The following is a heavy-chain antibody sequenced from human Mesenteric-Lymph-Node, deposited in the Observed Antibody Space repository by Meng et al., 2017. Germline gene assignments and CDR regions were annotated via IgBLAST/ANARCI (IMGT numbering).Heavy chain of an antibody. V-gene: IGHV4-30-4*01. CDR1: GGSISSGSYY. CDR3: AGDRRGVATVDY. D-gene: IGHD5-12*01. CDR2: IYSSGST. Sequence: QVQLQEPGPGLVKPSQILSLIRTVSGGSISSGSYYLSWIRQPPGKGLEWIGYIYSSGSTYYNPSLKSRITISVDTSKNQFSLRLTSVTAADTAVYYCAGDRRGVATVDYWGQGTLVTVSS. J-gene: IGHJ4*02.